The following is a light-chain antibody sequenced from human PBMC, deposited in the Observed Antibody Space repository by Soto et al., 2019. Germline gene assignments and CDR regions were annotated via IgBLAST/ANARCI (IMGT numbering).Light chain of an antibody. CDR1: QSISTW. J-gene: IGKJ4*01. Sequence: IQMTQSPATLSASLGDRVTITCRASQSISTWSAWYQQKPGKAPNLLIYDASSLKTGVPARVSGSGSGTDFTLTISSLQPDDFATYYCQQYKTYPLTFGGGTKVEIK. V-gene: IGKV1-5*01. CDR2: DAS. CDR3: QQYKTYPLT.